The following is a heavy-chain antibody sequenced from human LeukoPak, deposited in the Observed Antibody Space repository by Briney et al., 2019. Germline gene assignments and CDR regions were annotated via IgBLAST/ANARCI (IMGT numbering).Heavy chain of an antibody. Sequence: SETLSLTCTVSGYSISSDYYWGWIRQPPGQGLEWIGSIYHSGSTYYNPSLKSRVTISINTSKNQLSLKLSSVTAADTAVYYCARANYGDLNYYYYMDVWGKGTTVTVSS. V-gene: IGHV4-38-2*02. D-gene: IGHD4-17*01. CDR3: ARANYGDLNYYYYMDV. CDR2: IYHSGST. CDR1: GYSISSDYY. J-gene: IGHJ6*03.